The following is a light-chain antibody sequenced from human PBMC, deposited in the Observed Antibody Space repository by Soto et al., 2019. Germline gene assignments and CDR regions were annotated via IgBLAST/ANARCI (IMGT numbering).Light chain of an antibody. CDR1: SSNVGSYNR. Sequence: QSVLTQPASVSGSPGQSITISCTGGSSNVGSYNRVSWYRQHPGKAPQLMIYEVGNRPSGVSNRFSGSKSGNTASLTISGLQPEDEADYFCSSLTTSETWVIGGGTKLTVL. V-gene: IGLV2-14*02. CDR2: EVG. CDR3: SSLTTSETWV. J-gene: IGLJ3*02.